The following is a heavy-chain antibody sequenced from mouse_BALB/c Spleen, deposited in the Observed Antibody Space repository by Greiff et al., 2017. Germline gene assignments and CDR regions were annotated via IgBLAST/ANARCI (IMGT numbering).Heavy chain of an antibody. CDR3: ARGNDGYPAWFAY. J-gene: IGHJ3*01. D-gene: IGHD2-3*01. CDR2: ISSGGST. Sequence: EVKLVESGGGLVKPGGSLKLSCAASGFTFSSYAMSWVRQTPEKRLEWVASISSGGSTYYPDGVKGRFTISRDNARNILYLQMSSLRSEDTAMYYCARGNDGYPAWFAYWGQGTLVTVSA. CDR1: GFTFSSYA. V-gene: IGHV5-6-5*01.